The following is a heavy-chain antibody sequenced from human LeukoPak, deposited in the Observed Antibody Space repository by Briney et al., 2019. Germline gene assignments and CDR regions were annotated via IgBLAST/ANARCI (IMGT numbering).Heavy chain of an antibody. CDR2: ISDDGSRQ. CDR1: GFTFSNYA. Sequence: GRSLRLSCAATGFTFSNYAIHCGRQAPGKGLEWVAFISDDGSRQHYADSVKGRFTISRDNSKNTLNLQMNSLRAEDTAVYYCVKDRTGTYTLDYWGQGTLVTVSS. CDR3: VKDRTGTYTLDY. J-gene: IGHJ4*02. V-gene: IGHV3-30-3*01. D-gene: IGHD3-10*01.